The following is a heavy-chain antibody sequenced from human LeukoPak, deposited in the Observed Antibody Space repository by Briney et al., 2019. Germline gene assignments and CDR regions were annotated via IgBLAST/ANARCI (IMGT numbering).Heavy chain of an antibody. CDR2: INHSGST. D-gene: IGHD6-19*01. V-gene: IGHV4-39*07. J-gene: IGHJ4*02. CDR3: ARGSPRRVGAVAADFDY. Sequence: PSETLSLTCTVSGGSISSSSYYWGWIRQPPGKGLEWIGEINHSGSTNYNPSLKSQVTISVDTSKNQFSLKLSSVTAADTAVYYCARGSPRRVGAVAADFDYWGQGTLVTVSS. CDR1: GGSISSSSYY.